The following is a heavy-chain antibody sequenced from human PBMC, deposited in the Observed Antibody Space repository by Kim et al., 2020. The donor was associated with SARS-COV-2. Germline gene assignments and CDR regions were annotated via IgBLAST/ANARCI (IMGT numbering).Heavy chain of an antibody. V-gene: IGHV3-66*01. CDR2: IYRLGST. Sequence: GGSLRLSCAASGFIVSGNDMIWVRQAPGKGLEWVSVIYRLGSTYYAGSVRGRFTISRDISKNTIYLQMNSLRAEDTAVYYCASSTWGSGEPYFDYWGQGTLVTVSS. D-gene: IGHD3-10*01. J-gene: IGHJ4*02. CDR1: GFIVSGND. CDR3: ASSTWGSGEPYFDY.